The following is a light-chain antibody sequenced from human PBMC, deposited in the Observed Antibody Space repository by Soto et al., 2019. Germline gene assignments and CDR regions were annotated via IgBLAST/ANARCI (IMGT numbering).Light chain of an antibody. Sequence: QSALTQPASVSGSPGQSITISCTGTSTDVGAYNFVSWYQQYPGKAPKLMIYDVNYRPPGISYRFSGSKSGNTASLIISGLQTEDEDEYYCSSYTTTSTVLFGGGTKLTVL. J-gene: IGLJ2*01. CDR1: STDVGAYNF. V-gene: IGLV2-14*01. CDR2: DVN. CDR3: SSYTTTSTVL.